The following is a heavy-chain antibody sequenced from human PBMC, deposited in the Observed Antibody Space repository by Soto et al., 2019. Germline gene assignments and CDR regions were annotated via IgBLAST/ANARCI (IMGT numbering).Heavy chain of an antibody. D-gene: IGHD6-13*01. CDR2: VNPSGGTT. CDR3: ARAGSSWYLVGDY. CDR1: GYTFTSHY. V-gene: IGHV1-46*01. J-gene: IGHJ4*02. Sequence: QVQLVQSGAEVKKPGASVTVSCKASGYTFTSHYIHWVRQAPGQGLEWMGIVNPSGGTTPYAQKFQGRLTMTSDSSTSTIYMKLSSLRSKDTAVYYCARAGSSWYLVGDYWGQGTLLTVSS.